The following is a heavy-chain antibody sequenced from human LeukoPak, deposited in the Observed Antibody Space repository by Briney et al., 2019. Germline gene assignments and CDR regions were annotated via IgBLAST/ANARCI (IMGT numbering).Heavy chain of an antibody. J-gene: IGHJ4*02. CDR3: AKDVQWLGTSPFDY. V-gene: IGHV3-30*02. CDR2: IRYDGTNK. D-gene: IGHD6-19*01. CDR1: GFTFNNYG. Sequence: PGESLRLSRAASGFTFNNYGMHWVRQAPGEGLEWVAFIRYDGTNKYYADSVKGRFTISRDNSKNTLYLQMNSLRAEDTALYYCAKDVQWLGTSPFDYWGQGTLVTVSS.